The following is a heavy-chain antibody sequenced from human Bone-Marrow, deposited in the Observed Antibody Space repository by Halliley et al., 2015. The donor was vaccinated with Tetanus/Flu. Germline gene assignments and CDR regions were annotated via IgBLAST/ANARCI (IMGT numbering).Heavy chain of an antibody. CDR3: ATLRPNPYESSGLWHYCLDV. V-gene: IGHV4-59*08. CDR1: GGSISSYY. Sequence: LSCTVSGGSISSYYWSWIRQPPGKGLEWIGNTHYSGSAKYNPSLKSRVTISEDTSKNQVSLKLSSVTAADTAVYFCATLRPNPYESSGLWHYCLDVWGQGTTVTVSS. D-gene: IGHD3-22*01. J-gene: IGHJ6*02. CDR2: THYSGSA.